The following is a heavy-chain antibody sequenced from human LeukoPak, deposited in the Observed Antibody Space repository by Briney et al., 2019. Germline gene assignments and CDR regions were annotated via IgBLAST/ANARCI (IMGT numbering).Heavy chain of an antibody. Sequence: GGSLRLSCAASGFTFSSYSMNWVRQAPGKGLEWVSYISSSGSTIYYADSVKGRFTISRDNAKNSLYLQMNSLRAEDTAVYYCAKGGWDLLGHFDYWGQGTLVTVSS. CDR2: ISSSGSTI. CDR3: AKGGWDLLGHFDY. D-gene: IGHD1-26*01. J-gene: IGHJ4*02. CDR1: GFTFSSYS. V-gene: IGHV3-48*04.